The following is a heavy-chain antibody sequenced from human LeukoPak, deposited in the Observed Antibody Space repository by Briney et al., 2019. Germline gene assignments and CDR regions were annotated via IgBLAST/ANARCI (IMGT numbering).Heavy chain of an antibody. V-gene: IGHV3-49*04. CDR2: IRSKAYGGTT. Sequence: GGSLRLSCTASGFTFGDYAMSWVRQAPGKGLEWVGFIRSKAYGGTTEYAASVKGRFTISRDDSKSIAYLQMNSLKTEDTAVYYCTRDHGYGYAPDAFDIWGQGQWSPSLQ. CDR1: GFTFGDYA. D-gene: IGHD3-16*01. J-gene: IGHJ3*02. CDR3: TRDHGYGYAPDAFDI.